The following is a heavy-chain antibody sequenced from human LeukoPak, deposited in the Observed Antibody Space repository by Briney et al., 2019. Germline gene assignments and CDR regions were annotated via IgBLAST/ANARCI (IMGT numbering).Heavy chain of an antibody. CDR3: ARLRTGIAVADDY. D-gene: IGHD6-19*01. CDR2: IYHSGST. J-gene: IGHJ4*02. Sequence: PGRSLRLSCSASGFTFSTYWMSWVRQAPGKGLEWIGEIYHSGSTNYNPSLKSRVTISVDKSKNQFSLKLSSVTAADTAVYYCARLRTGIAVADDYWGQGTLVTVSS. V-gene: IGHV4-4*02. CDR1: GFTFSTYW.